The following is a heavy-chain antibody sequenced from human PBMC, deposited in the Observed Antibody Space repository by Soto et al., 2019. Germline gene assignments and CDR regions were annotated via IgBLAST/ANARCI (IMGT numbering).Heavy chain of an antibody. CDR3: AKVGAERWRQGPFDY. J-gene: IGHJ4*02. CDR1: GFTFSSYG. CDR2: ISYDGRNK. V-gene: IGHV3-30*18. D-gene: IGHD3-10*01. Sequence: QVQVVESGGGVVQPGRSLRLSCAASGFTFSSYGMHWVRQAPGKGLEWVAFISYDGRNKYYTDSVKGRFTISRDNSKNTLYVQMNSLKPEDTAVYYCAKVGAERWRQGPFDYWGQGTLVTVSS.